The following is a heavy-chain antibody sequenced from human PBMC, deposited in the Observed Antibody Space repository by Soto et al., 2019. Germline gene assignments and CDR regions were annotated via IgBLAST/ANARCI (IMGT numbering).Heavy chain of an antibody. CDR1: GFTFSSYG. CDR2: ISYDRSNT. J-gene: IGHJ3*02. Sequence: PGGSLRLSCAASGFTFSSYGMHWVRQAPGKGPEWVAFISYDRSNTYYADSVKGRFTISRDNSKNTLYLQMNSLRAEDTAVYYCAKDAQVWLGRNAFDIWGQGTMVTVSS. CDR3: AKDAQVWLGRNAFDI. V-gene: IGHV3-30*18. D-gene: IGHD5-18*01.